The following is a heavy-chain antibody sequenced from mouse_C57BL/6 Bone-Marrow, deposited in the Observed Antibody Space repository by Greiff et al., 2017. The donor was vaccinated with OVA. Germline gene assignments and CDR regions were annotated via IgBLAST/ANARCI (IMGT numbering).Heavy chain of an antibody. Sequence: QVQLQQPGAELVKPGASVKMSCKASGYTFTSYWITWVKQRPGQGLEWIGDIYPGSGSTNYNEKFKSKATLTVDTSSSTAYMQLSSLTSEDSAVYYCARYGDGYGNWYFDVWGTGTTVTVSS. CDR3: ARYGDGYGNWYFDV. J-gene: IGHJ1*03. V-gene: IGHV1-55*01. CDR1: GYTFTSYW. CDR2: IYPGSGST. D-gene: IGHD2-2*01.